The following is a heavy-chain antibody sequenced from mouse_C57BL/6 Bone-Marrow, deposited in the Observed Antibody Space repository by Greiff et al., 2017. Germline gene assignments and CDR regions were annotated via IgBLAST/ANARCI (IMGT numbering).Heavy chain of an antibody. CDR1: GFTFTDYY. V-gene: IGHV7-3*01. Sequence: EVKVEESGGGLVQPGGSLSLSCAASGFTFTDYYMSWVRQPPGKALEWLGFIRNKANGYTTEYSASVKGRFTISRDNSQSILYLQMNALRAEDSATYYCARLIYYYGSSPYFDYWGQGTTLTVSS. J-gene: IGHJ2*01. D-gene: IGHD1-1*01. CDR3: ARLIYYYGSSPYFDY. CDR2: IRNKANGYTT.